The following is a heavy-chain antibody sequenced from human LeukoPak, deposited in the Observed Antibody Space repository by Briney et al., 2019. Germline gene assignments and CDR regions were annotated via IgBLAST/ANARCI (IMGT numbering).Heavy chain of an antibody. Sequence: GRSLRLSCAASAFTFTNYMMHWVRQAPGKGLEWVAVILEDGRIQHYADSVQGRFTISRDNSKNTLFLQMNSLRTEDTAVYFCARVQGGGFRTADYWGQGTLVTVSS. V-gene: IGHV3-30*04. D-gene: IGHD1-14*01. J-gene: IGHJ4*02. CDR2: ILEDGRIQ. CDR3: ARVQGGGFRTADY. CDR1: AFTFTNYM.